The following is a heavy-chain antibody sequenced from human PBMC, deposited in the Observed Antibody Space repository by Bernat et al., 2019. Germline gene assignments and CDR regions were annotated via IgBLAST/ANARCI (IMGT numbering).Heavy chain of an antibody. CDR2: IYYSGST. Sequence: QVQLQESGPGLVKPSQTLSLTCTVSGGSISSGSYYWSWIRQHPGKGLEWIGYIYYSGSTYYNPSLKSRVTISVDTSKNQFSLKLSSVTAADTAVYYCAREGGRRAGYYYYGMDVWGQGTTVTVSS. V-gene: IGHV4-31*03. D-gene: IGHD3-16*01. J-gene: IGHJ6*02. CDR1: GGSISSGSYY. CDR3: AREGGRRAGYYYYGMDV.